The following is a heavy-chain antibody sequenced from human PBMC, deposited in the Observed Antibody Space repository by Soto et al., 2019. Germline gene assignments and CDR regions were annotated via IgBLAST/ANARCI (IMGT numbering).Heavy chain of an antibody. V-gene: IGHV1-69*13. J-gene: IGHJ3*02. CDR3: ETKYGEYRSPHDAFDI. CDR2: IIPIFGTA. D-gene: IGHD6-6*01. Sequence: SVKVSFKSYGGPFSSYAISWVRQAPRQGLEWMGGIIPIFGTANYAQKFQGRVTITADESTSTAYMELSSLRSEDTAVYYCETKYGEYRSPHDAFDIWGKGTMVTVSS. CDR1: GGPFSSYA.